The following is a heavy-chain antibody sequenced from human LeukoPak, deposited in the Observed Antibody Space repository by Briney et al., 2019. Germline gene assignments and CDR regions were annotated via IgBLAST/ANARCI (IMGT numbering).Heavy chain of an antibody. CDR1: GFTFSSYG. CDR2: ISYDGSDK. D-gene: IGHD3-10*01. V-gene: IGHV3-30*03. CDR3: ARGVGYGSGSFDY. J-gene: IGHJ4*02. Sequence: GGSLRLSCAASGFTFSSYGMHWVRQAPGKGLEWVAVISYDGSDKYYEESVKGRFSISRDNSKNTLYLQMNSLRTEDTAVYYCARGVGYGSGSFDYWGQGTLVTVSS.